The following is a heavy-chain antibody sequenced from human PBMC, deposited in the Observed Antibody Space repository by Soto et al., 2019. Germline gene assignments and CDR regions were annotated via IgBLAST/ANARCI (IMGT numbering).Heavy chain of an antibody. D-gene: IGHD3-22*01. Sequence: GSGPTLVNPTQTLTLTCTFSGFSLSTSGMCVSWIRQPPGKALEWLARIDWDDDKYYSTSLKTRLTISKDTSKNQVVLTMTNMDPVDTATYYCARFGVYYDSSGYFDYWGQGTLVTVSS. CDR2: IDWDDDK. V-gene: IGHV2-70*11. CDR1: GFSLSTSGMC. CDR3: ARFGVYYDSSGYFDY. J-gene: IGHJ4*02.